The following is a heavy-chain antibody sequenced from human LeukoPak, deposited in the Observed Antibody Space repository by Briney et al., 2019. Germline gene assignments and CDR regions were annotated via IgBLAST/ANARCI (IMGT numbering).Heavy chain of an antibody. CDR2: INSEGTIT. CDR3: ARDGIFGVIKGDAFDI. V-gene: IGHV3-74*01. Sequence: PGGSLRLSCAASGFTFSSYWMHWVRQVPGKGLVWVSRINSEGTITSYADSVEGRFTISRDNAKNTLYLQMSSLRGEDTAVYYCARDGIFGVIKGDAFDIWGQGTMVSVSS. D-gene: IGHD3-3*01. CDR1: GFTFSSYW. J-gene: IGHJ3*02.